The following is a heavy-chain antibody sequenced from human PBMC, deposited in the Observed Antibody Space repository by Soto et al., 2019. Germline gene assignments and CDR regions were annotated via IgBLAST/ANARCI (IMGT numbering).Heavy chain of an antibody. D-gene: IGHD6-19*01. CDR3: ARGFAIGWYTXYFDY. Sequence: SQTLSLTCTVSGASLTDYHWSWIRQPPGKGLECLGYIYYTGSANYNPSLKSRVTMSVDTSKNQIFLTLSSVTAADTAFYYCARGFAIGWYTXYFDYWGQGPLVTVSS. CDR1: GASLTDYH. J-gene: IGHJ4*02. CDR2: IYYTGSA. V-gene: IGHV4-59*08.